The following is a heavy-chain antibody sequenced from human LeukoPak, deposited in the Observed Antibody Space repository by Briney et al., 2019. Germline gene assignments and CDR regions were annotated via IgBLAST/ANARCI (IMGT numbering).Heavy chain of an antibody. CDR1: GFTFSSYE. CDR2: ISSSGSTI. J-gene: IGHJ4*02. D-gene: IGHD3-16*02. Sequence: GGSLRLSCAASGFTFSSYEMNWVRQAPGKGLEWVSYISSSGSTIYYADSVKGRFTISRDNAKNSLYLQMNSLRAEDAAVYYCAKDRMITFGGVIPEFDYWGQGTLVTVSS. CDR3: AKDRMITFGGVIPEFDY. V-gene: IGHV3-48*03.